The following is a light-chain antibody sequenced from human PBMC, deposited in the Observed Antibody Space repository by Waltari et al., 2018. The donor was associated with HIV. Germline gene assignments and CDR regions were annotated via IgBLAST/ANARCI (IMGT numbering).Light chain of an antibody. V-gene: IGKV4-1*01. CDR1: QGVLYSSSSSNY. CDR2: LAA. Sequence: DIVMTQSPDSLVVSLGERATINCKSSQGVLYSSSSSNYLAWYQQKPGQSPKLLIYLAATRACGVPDRFSCGGSGTDFTLTISSLQAEDLAVYYCQQYYSLPFTFGPGTKVDIK. CDR3: QQYYSLPFT. J-gene: IGKJ3*01.